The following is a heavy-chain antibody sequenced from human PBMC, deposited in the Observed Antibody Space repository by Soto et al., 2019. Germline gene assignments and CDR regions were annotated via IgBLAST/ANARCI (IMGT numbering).Heavy chain of an antibody. Sequence: QMQLVQSGPEVKKPGTSVKVSCKASGFTFTSSAVQWVRQARGQRLEWIGWIGVGSGNRHYAQKFQGRVTITADESTSTAYMELSSLRSEDTAVYYCARDSSMSKLVPFDYWGQGTLVTVSS. CDR3: ARDSSMSKLVPFDY. J-gene: IGHJ4*02. V-gene: IGHV1-58*01. CDR1: GFTFTSSA. D-gene: IGHD6-6*01. CDR2: IGVGSGNR.